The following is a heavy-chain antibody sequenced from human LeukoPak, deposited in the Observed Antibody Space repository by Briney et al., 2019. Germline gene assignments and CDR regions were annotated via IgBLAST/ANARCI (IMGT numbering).Heavy chain of an antibody. V-gene: IGHV3-30*04. CDR3: ARDRQLDYYYYGMDV. D-gene: IGHD1-1*01. CDR1: GFTFSSYA. Sequence: GGSLRLSCAASGFTFSSYAMHWVRQAPGKGLEWVAVISYDGSNKYYADSVKGRFTISRDNSKNTPYLQMNSLRAEDTAVYYCARDRQLDYYYYGMDVWGKGTTVTVSS. J-gene: IGHJ6*04. CDR2: ISYDGSNK.